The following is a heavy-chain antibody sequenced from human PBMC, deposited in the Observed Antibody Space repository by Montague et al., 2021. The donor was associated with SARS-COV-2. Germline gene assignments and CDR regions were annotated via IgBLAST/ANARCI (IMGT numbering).Heavy chain of an antibody. CDR3: ERWDPQTLTLIGLRGKSASNY. CDR1: GGSFSGYY. CDR2: INHSGTT. V-gene: IGHV4-34*01. Sequence: SETLSLTCAVYGGSFSGYYWTWIRQSPGNGLEWIAEINHSGTTNYNFNPSLRSRVTISVDTSKSQFSLKLTSVTAADTGVHYCERWDPQTLTLIGLRGKSASNYWGQGTLVTVSS. J-gene: IGHJ4*02. D-gene: IGHD4-23*01.